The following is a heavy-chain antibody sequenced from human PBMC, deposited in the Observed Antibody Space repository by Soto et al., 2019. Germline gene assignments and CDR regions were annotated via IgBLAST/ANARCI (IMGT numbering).Heavy chain of an antibody. CDR1: GGSIGTSAYY. Sequence: EPLSLTCAVSGGSIGTSAYYWGWIRQAPGKGLEWIGSINHSGNTYLSPSLKDRVTMSVDTSKNSFSLKLRSATAADTGLYYCSRRAPEGFDPWGQGTLVTVSS. CDR2: INHSGNT. J-gene: IGHJ5*02. CDR3: SRRAPEGFDP. V-gene: IGHV4-39*01.